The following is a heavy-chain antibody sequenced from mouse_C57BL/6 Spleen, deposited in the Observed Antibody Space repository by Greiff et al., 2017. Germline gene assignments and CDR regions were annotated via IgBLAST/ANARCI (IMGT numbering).Heavy chain of an antibody. CDR1: GYTFTSYW. D-gene: IGHD2-4*01. CDR2: IDPSDSET. V-gene: IGHV1-52*01. Sequence: VQLQQPGAELVRPGSSVKLSCKASGYTFTSYWMHWVKQRPIQGLEWIGNIDPSDSETHYNQKFKDKATLTVDKSSSTAYMQLSSLTSEDSAVXYCARTPYDYDAWFAYWGQGTLVTVSA. J-gene: IGHJ3*01. CDR3: ARTPYDYDAWFAY.